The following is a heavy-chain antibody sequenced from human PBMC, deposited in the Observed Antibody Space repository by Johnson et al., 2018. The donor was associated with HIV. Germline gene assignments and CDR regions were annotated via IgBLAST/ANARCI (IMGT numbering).Heavy chain of an antibody. V-gene: IGHV3-30*03. CDR1: PFTFSSFG. CDR2: TSYDGRNR. CDR3: ARDGTRYYYDSSGSRGTFDI. J-gene: IGHJ3*02. Sequence: QVQLVESGGGVVQPGPSLRLSCAASPFTFSSFGIHWVRQAPGKGLARVAVTSYDGRNRYYADFVKGRFTISRDNSKNTLYLQMNSLRAEDTAVYYCARDGTRYYYDSSGSRGTFDIWGQGTMVTVSS. D-gene: IGHD3-22*01.